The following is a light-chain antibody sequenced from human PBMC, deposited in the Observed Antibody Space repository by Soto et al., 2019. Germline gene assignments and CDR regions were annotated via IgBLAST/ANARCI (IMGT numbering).Light chain of an antibody. CDR1: QTISSH. CDR3: QQSYTTPIT. CDR2: AAS. Sequence: DIQLTHSPAFLSASLLYRVMITWVASQTISSHLHLYQQKPGKAPNLLVYAASSLQSGVPSRFTGSGSGTDFPLTISSLQPEDFATYFCQQSYTTPITFGQGTRLEIK. V-gene: IGKV1-39*01. J-gene: IGKJ5*01.